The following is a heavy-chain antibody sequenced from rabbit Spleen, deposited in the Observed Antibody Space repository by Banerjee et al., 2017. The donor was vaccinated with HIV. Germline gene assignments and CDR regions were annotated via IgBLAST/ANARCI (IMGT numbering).Heavy chain of an antibody. D-gene: IGHD4-1*01. V-gene: IGHV1S45*01. CDR2: IYTGSSGYT. J-gene: IGHJ4*01. CDR1: EFSFSSGYD. Sequence: QEQLEESGGDLVKPGASLTLTCTASEFSFSSGYDMCWVRQAPGKGLEWIACIYTGSSGYTYYASWAKGRFTISKTSSTTVTLQMTSLTAADTATYFCAREVGGAVSFDLWGPGTLVTVS. CDR3: AREVGGAVSFDL.